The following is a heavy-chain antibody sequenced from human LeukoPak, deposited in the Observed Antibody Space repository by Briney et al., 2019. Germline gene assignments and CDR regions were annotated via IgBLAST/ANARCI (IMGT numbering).Heavy chain of an antibody. J-gene: IGHJ4*02. V-gene: IGHV4-61*02. CDR2: FYISGIS. CDR1: GGSITSETYY. Sequence: SETLSLTCTVSGGSITSETYYWNWIRQPAGKGLEWIGRFYISGISNHNPSLKSRVTISVDTSKNQFSLKLSSVTAADTAVYYCARAFPDYGDYVPFDYWGQGTLVTVSS. D-gene: IGHD4-17*01. CDR3: ARAFPDYGDYVPFDY.